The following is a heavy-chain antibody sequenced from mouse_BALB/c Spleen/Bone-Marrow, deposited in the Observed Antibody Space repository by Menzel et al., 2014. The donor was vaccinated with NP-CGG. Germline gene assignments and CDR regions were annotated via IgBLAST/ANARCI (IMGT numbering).Heavy chain of an antibody. D-gene: IGHD2-3*01. J-gene: IGHJ2*01. CDR2: FYPGSGSI. Sequence: VKVVESGAGLVKPGASVKLSCKASGYTFTEYIIHWVKQRPGQGLEWIGWFYPGSGSIKYNEKFKDKATLTADKSSSTVYMELSRLTSEDSAVYFCARHEGGEMGFDYWGQGTTLTVSS. V-gene: IGHV1-62-2*01. CDR3: ARHEGGEMGFDY. CDR1: GYTFTEYI.